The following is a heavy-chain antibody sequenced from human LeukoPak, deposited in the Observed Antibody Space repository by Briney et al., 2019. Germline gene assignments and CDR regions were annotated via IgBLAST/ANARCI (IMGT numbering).Heavy chain of an antibody. D-gene: IGHD3-9*01. V-gene: IGHV3-30*04. CDR2: IWPNGSNK. CDR1: GFTFSSYA. CDR3: ARDKWDYDILTGCDY. Sequence: GGSLRLSCAASGFTFSSYAMHWVRQAPGKGLEWVAVIWPNGSNKYHADSVKGRFTISRDNSKNTLYLQMNSLRAEDTAVYYCARDKWDYDILTGCDYWGQGTLVTVSS. J-gene: IGHJ4*02.